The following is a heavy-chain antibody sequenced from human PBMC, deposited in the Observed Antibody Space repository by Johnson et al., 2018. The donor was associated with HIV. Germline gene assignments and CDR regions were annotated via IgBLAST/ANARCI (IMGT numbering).Heavy chain of an antibody. CDR2: ITWNSGSI. J-gene: IGHJ3*02. CDR1: GFTFDDYA. CDR3: ARDRARWSSGWYNDAFDI. Sequence: VQLVESGGGVVQPGGSLRLSCAPSGFTFDDYAMHWVRQAPGKGLEWVSGITWNSGSIGYADSVKGRFTISRDNAKNSLYLQMNSLRTEDTAFYYCARDRARWSSGWYNDAFDIWGQGTVVTVSS. D-gene: IGHD6-19*01. V-gene: IGHV3-9*01.